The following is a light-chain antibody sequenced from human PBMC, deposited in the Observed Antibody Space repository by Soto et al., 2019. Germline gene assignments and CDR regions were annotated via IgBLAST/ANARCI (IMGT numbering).Light chain of an antibody. Sequence: QSALTQPPSASGSPGQSVTISCTGTSSDVGAYNYVSWYQHHPGKAPKLMFYEVNKRPSGVRDRFSGSKSGNTASLTVSGLQAEDEADYYYTSHAGTINFPYIFGTGTKLTVL. CDR2: EVN. CDR1: SSDVGAYNY. CDR3: TSHAGTINFPYI. J-gene: IGLJ1*01. V-gene: IGLV2-8*01.